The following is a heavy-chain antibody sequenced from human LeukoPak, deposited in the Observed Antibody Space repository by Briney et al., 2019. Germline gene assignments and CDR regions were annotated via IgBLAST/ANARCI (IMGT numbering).Heavy chain of an antibody. CDR1: GFTFSSYA. Sequence: GGSLRLSCAASGFTFSSYAMSWVRRAPGKGLEWVSAISGSGGSTYYADSVKGRFTISRDNSKNTLYLQMNRLRAEDTAVYYCSKDVDIVATIVDYWGQGTLVTVSS. V-gene: IGHV3-23*01. D-gene: IGHD5-12*01. CDR3: SKDVDIVATIVDY. J-gene: IGHJ4*02. CDR2: ISGSGGST.